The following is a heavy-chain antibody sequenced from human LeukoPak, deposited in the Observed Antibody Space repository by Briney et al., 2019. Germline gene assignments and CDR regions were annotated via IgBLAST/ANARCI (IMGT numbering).Heavy chain of an antibody. CDR2: ISGSGGST. V-gene: IGHV3-23*01. CDR3: AKGSSSYYFAFDI. Sequence: GGSLRLSCAASGFTFSNYAMSWVRQAPRKGLEWVSGISGSGGSTYYADSVKGRFTISRDNSKNTLYLQMNSLRAEDTAVYYCAKGSSSYYFAFDIRGQGTMVTVSS. CDR1: GFTFSNYA. J-gene: IGHJ3*02. D-gene: IGHD6-13*01.